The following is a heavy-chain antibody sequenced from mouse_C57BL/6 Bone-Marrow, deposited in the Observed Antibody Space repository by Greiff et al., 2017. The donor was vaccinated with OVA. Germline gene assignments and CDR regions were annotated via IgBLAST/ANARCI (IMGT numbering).Heavy chain of an antibody. CDR1: GYTFTTYP. Sequence: LQESGAELVKPGASVKMSCKASGYTFTTYPIEWMKQNHGKSLEWIGNFHPYNDDTKYNEKFKGKATLTVEKSSSTVYLELSRLTSDDSAVYYCARGYYSNYGYFDVWGTGTTVTVSS. CDR2: FHPYNDDT. D-gene: IGHD2-5*01. CDR3: ARGYYSNYGYFDV. J-gene: IGHJ1*03. V-gene: IGHV1-47*01.